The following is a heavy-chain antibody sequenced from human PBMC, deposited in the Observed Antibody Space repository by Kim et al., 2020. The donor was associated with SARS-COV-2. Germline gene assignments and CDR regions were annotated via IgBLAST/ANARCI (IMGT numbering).Heavy chain of an antibody. J-gene: IGHJ4*02. Sequence: GGSLRLSCAASGFTFSIYGMSWVRQAPGKGLEWVSTISGGRGSTYFADSVKGRFTISRDNSKNTLYLQVNSLRAEDTAVYYCAKRAGVTGSTGVYYFDFWGQGTLVPVSS. V-gene: IGHV3-23*01. CDR1: GFTFSIYG. CDR2: ISGGRGST. D-gene: IGHD3-9*01. CDR3: AKRAGVTGSTGVYYFDF.